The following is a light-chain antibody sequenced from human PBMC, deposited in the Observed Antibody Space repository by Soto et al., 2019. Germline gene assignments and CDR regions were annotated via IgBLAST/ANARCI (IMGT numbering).Light chain of an antibody. Sequence: DIQMTQSPSAMSASVGDTVTITCRASQAISSWLAWYQQKPGQPPNLLIYSASTLRSVGPSRFRGSESGVDFTLTISNLQPEDFAIYYCQQASSFPLTFGGGTKVDIK. J-gene: IGKJ4*01. CDR3: QQASSFPLT. V-gene: IGKV1-12*01. CDR2: SAS. CDR1: QAISSW.